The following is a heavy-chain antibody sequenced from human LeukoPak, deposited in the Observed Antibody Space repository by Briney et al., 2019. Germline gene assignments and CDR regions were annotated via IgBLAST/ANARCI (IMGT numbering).Heavy chain of an antibody. Sequence: ASVKVSCKASGYTFTSYDINWVRQGTGQGLEWMGWMNPNSGNTGYAQKFQARVSMTRNTSISTAYMELSSLRSEDTAVYYCTRGLVVLSATSWAFDIWGHGTMVTVSS. CDR3: TRGLVVLSATSWAFDI. D-gene: IGHD2-15*01. J-gene: IGHJ3*02. CDR2: MNPNSGNT. V-gene: IGHV1-8*01. CDR1: GYTFTSYD.